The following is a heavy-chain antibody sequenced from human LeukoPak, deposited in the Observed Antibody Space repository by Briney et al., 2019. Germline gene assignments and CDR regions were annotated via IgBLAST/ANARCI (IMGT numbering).Heavy chain of an antibody. V-gene: IGHV3-33*01. J-gene: IGHJ4*02. D-gene: IGHD6-13*01. CDR2: IWYDGTSK. CDR3: ARSQSGSLIDY. CDR1: GFSLSAYG. Sequence: GGSLRLSCAASGFSLSAYGVHWVRQAPGKGLEWVAVIWYDGTSKDYADSVKGRFTFSRDNSKNTLYLQMNSLTVEDTAVYYCARSQSGSLIDYWGQGTLVTVSS.